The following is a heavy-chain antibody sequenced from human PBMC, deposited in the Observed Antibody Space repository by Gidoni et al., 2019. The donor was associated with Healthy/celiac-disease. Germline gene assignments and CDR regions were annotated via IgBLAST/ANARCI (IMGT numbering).Heavy chain of an antibody. D-gene: IGHD3-3*01. V-gene: IGHV4-61*02. J-gene: IGHJ4*02. Sequence: QVQLQESGPGLVKPSQTLSLTCTVSGGSISSGSSYWSWIRQPAGKGLEWIGRIYTSGSTNYNPSLKSRVTISVDTSKNQFSLKLSSVTAADTAVYYCARGAIFGVEGDYWGQGTLVTVSS. CDR1: GGSISSGSSY. CDR3: ARGAIFGVEGDY. CDR2: IYTSGST.